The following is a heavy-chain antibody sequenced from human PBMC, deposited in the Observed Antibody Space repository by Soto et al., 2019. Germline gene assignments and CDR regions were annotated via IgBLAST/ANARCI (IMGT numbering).Heavy chain of an antibody. CDR1: GGTFSSYA. CDR3: ARGRRMATTYDAFDI. D-gene: IGHD1-1*01. V-gene: IGHV1-69*01. Sequence: QVQLVQSGAEVKKPGSSVKVSCKASGGTFSSYAISWVRQAPGQGLEWMGGIIPIFGTANYAQKFQGRVTITADESTRTAYMELSSLRSEDMGVYYCARGRRMATTYDAFDIWGEGTMVTVSA. CDR2: IIPIFGTA. J-gene: IGHJ3*02.